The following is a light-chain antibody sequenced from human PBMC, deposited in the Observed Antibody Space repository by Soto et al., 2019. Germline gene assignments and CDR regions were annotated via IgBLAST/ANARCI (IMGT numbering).Light chain of an antibody. CDR2: ELS. CDR1: SRDVGSHDY. Sequence: QSALTQPPSASGSPGQSVTISCTGTSRDVGSHDYVSWYQQHPGKAPKLMIYELSKRPSGVPDRFSGSKSGNTASLTVSGLQAEDEADYYCSSYVTGNSLIFGGGTKLTVL. CDR3: SSYVTGNSLI. J-gene: IGLJ2*01. V-gene: IGLV2-8*01.